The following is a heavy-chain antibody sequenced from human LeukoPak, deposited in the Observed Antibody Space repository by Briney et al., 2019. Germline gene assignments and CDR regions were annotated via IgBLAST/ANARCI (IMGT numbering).Heavy chain of an antibody. J-gene: IGHJ4*02. D-gene: IGHD6-13*01. V-gene: IGHV3-30-3*01. CDR1: GFTFSSYT. Sequence: GGSLRLSCAASGFTFSSYTMHWVRQAPGKGLEWVAVISYDGSNKYYADSVKGRFTISRDNSKNTLYLQMNSLRAEDTAVYYCARDHAEQRLVLGGFDYWGQGTLVTVSS. CDR3: ARDHAEQRLVLGGFDY. CDR2: ISYDGSNK.